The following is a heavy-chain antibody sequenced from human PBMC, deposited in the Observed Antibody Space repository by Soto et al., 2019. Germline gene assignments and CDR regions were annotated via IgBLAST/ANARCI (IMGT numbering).Heavy chain of an antibody. J-gene: IGHJ4*02. D-gene: IGHD3-22*01. CDR3: ERHSTWLLLSDY. V-gene: IGHV4-34*01. CDR1: GGSFSGYY. Sequence: PSETLSLTCAVYGGSFSGYYWTWIRQPPGKGLEWIGEINHSGSTNYNPSLKSRVTISVDTSKNQFSLKLGSVTASDTAVYFCERHSTWLLLSDYWGQGTLVTVFS. CDR2: INHSGST.